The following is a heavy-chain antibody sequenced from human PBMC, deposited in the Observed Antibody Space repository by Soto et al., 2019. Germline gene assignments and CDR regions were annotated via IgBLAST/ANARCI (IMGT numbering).Heavy chain of an antibody. CDR2: IHHSGNS. D-gene: IGHD6-25*01. CDR3: ARGERQQQRDY. J-gene: IGHJ4*02. Sequence: QVQLHESGPGLVKPSGTLSLTCAVSGDSIRSDKWWSWVRQPPGKGLEWIGEIHHSGNSNYNPSLTSRVIISVDKSENQFSLNLSSVTDADTAVYYCARGERQQQRDYWGQGTLVTVSS. V-gene: IGHV4-4*02. CDR1: GDSIRSDKW.